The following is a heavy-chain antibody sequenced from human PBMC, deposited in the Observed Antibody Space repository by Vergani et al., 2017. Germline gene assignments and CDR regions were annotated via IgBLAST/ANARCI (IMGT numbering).Heavy chain of an antibody. CDR3: VKEKIDWDSYFFDS. CDR2: ISGPGLST. Sequence: EVHLLESGGGLVQSGGSLRLSCAASGFTFSNSAVSWVRQAPGRGLAWVSSISGPGLSTYYADSVKGRFSISRDNSKNTVFLQLHSLRAEDTAIYYCVKEKIDWDSYFFDSWGHGILVTVSS. J-gene: IGHJ4*01. V-gene: IGHV3-23*01. D-gene: IGHD2-21*02. CDR1: GFTFSNSA.